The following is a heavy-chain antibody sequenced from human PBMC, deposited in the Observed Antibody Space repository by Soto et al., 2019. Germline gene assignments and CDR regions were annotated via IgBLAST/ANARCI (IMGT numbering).Heavy chain of an antibody. D-gene: IGHD6-19*01. V-gene: IGHV4-34*01. CDR2: INHSGST. Sequence: SSETLSLTCAVYGGSFSGYDWSWIRQPPGKGLEWIGKINHSGSTNYNPSLKSRVTISVDTSKNQFSLKLSSVTAADTAVYYCARGPPGIAVAGDRYYFDYWGQGTLVTVSS. CDR3: ARGPPGIAVAGDRYYFDY. CDR1: GGSFSGYD. J-gene: IGHJ4*02.